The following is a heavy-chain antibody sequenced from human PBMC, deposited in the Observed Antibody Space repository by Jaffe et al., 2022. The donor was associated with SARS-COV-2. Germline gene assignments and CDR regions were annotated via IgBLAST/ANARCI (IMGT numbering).Heavy chain of an antibody. CDR1: GFTFSSYS. V-gene: IGHV3-48*01. Sequence: EVQLVESGGGLVQPGGSLRLSCAASGFTFSSYSMNWVRQAPGKGLEWVSYISSSSSTIYYADSVKGRFTISRDNAKNSLYLQMNSLRAEDTAVYYCARDKGRVDYYGSGSYSYWGQGTLVTVSS. D-gene: IGHD3-10*01. J-gene: IGHJ4*02. CDR3: ARDKGRVDYYGSGSYSY. CDR2: ISSSSSTI.